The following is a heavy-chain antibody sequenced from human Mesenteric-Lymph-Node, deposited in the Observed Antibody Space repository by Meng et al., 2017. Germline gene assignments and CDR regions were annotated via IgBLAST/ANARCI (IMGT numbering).Heavy chain of an antibody. D-gene: IGHD2-2*01. CDR1: GGSFSGYY. CDR3: ARTIGGADIVVVPAAYYFDY. V-gene: IGHV4-34*01. CDR2: INHSGST. Sequence: QVQLQQWGAGLLKPAETRARTCAADGGSFSGYYWSWIRQPPGKGLEWLGEINHSGSTNYNPSLKSRVTISVDTSKNQFSLKLSSVTAADTAVYYCARTIGGADIVVVPAAYYFDYWGQGTLVTVSS. J-gene: IGHJ4*02.